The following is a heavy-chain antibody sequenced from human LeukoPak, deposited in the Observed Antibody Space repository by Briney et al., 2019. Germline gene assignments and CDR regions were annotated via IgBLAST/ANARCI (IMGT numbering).Heavy chain of an antibody. CDR2: IYHSGST. D-gene: IGHD1/OR15-1a*01. CDR3: ARSLWEQYYFDY. CDR1: GYSISSGYY. V-gene: IGHV4-38-2*02. J-gene: IGHJ4*02. Sequence: PPETLSLTCTVSGYSISSGYYWGWIRQPPGKGLEWIGSIYHSGSTYYNPSLKSRVTISVDTSKNQFSLKLSSVTAADTAVYYCARSLWEQYYFDYWGQGTLVTVSS.